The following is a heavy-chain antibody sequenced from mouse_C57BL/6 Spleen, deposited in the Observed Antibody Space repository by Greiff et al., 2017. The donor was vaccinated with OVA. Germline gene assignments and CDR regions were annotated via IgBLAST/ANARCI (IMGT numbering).Heavy chain of an antibody. CDR1: GYTFTSYW. CDR2: LDPSDSET. CDR3: ATGAIYYGYAWFAY. J-gene: IGHJ3*01. V-gene: IGHV1-52*01. D-gene: IGHD2-2*01. Sequence: VKLQQPGAELVRPGSSVKLSCKASGYTFTSYWMHWVKQRPIQGLEWIGNLDPSDSETHYNQKFKDKATLTVDKSSSTAYMQLSSLTSEDSAVYYGATGAIYYGYAWFAYWGKGTLVTVSA.